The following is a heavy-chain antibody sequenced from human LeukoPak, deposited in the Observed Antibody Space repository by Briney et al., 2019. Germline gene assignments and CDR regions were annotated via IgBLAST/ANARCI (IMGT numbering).Heavy chain of an antibody. CDR2: IYYSGST. CDR1: GGSISSYY. D-gene: IGHD3-10*01. V-gene: IGHV4-59*01. Sequence: SETLSLTCTVSGGSISSYYWSWIRQPPGKGLEWIGYIYYSGSTNYNPSLKSRVTISVDTSKNQFSLKLSSVTAADTAVYYCARGVEGLLWFGELFERHNWFDPWGQGTLVTVSS. J-gene: IGHJ5*02. CDR3: ARGVEGLLWFGELFERHNWFDP.